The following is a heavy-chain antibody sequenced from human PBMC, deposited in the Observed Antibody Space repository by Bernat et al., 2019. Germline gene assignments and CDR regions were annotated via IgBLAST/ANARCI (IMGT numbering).Heavy chain of an antibody. CDR2: INAGNGNT. D-gene: IGHD3-22*01. J-gene: IGHJ4*02. Sequence: QVQLVQSEAEVKKPGASVKVSCKASGYTFTSYAMHWVRQAPGQRLEWMGWINAGNGNTKYSQKFQGRVTITRDTSASTAYMELSSLRSEDTAVYYCARPHRFYDSSGYYYNYWGQGTLVTVSS. V-gene: IGHV1-3*01. CDR3: ARPHRFYDSSGYYYNY. CDR1: GYTFTSYA.